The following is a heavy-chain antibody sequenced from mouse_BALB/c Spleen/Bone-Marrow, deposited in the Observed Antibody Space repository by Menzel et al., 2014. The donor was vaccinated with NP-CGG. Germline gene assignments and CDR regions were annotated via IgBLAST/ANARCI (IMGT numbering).Heavy chain of an antibody. CDR3: RRSVGNPFDH. J-gene: IGHJ2*01. CDR2: ISPGNGDI. V-gene: IGHV1S53*02. CDR1: GYTFTDHA. Sequence: QVQLQQSDAELVKPGASVKISCKASGYTFTDHAIHWVKQEPEQGLEWIGYISPGNGDIKYNEKFKGKATLTADKSFSTAYMQLSGLTSEDSAVYICRRSVGNPFDHWGQGTTLTVSS. D-gene: IGHD2-1*01.